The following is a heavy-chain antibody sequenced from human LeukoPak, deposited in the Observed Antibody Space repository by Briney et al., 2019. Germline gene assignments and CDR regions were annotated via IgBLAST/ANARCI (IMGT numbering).Heavy chain of an antibody. CDR3: ARSYYYDSSGYYVY. V-gene: IGHV3-53*01. CDR2: IYSGGST. Sequence: GGSLRLSGAASGFTVSSNYMSWVRQAPGKGLEWVSVIYSGGSTYYADSVKGRFTISRDNSKNTLYLQMNSLRAEDTAVYYCARSYYYDSSGYYVYWGQGTLVTVSS. D-gene: IGHD3-22*01. CDR1: GFTVSSNY. J-gene: IGHJ4*02.